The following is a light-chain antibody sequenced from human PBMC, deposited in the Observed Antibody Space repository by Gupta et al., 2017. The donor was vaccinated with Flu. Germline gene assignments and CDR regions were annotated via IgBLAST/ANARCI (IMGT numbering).Light chain of an antibody. CDR1: SSNIGSTA. V-gene: IGLV1-44*01. Sequence: SLLALPSSESGDPGPRVPISCSGSSSNIGSTAVNWYRQVPGTSPNLLIYGSNKRPSGVPDRFAGSKSGTSATLAIRGLQSEDEADYYCAAWEDSRNGDYVFGTGTKVTVL. J-gene: IGLJ1*01. CDR2: GSN. CDR3: AAWEDSRNGDYV.